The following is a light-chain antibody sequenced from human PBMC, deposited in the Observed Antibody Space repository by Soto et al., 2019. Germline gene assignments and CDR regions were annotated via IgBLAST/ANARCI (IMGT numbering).Light chain of an antibody. Sequence: QSVLTQPPSVSGAPGQRVTISCTGSSSNIGAGYDVHWYQQLPGTAPKLLIYGNSNRPSGVPDRFSGSKSGPSASLAITGLQAEDEADYYCQSYDSSLSGSYVVFGGGTKVTVL. J-gene: IGLJ2*01. CDR1: SSNIGAGYD. V-gene: IGLV1-40*01. CDR2: GNS. CDR3: QSYDSSLSGSYVV.